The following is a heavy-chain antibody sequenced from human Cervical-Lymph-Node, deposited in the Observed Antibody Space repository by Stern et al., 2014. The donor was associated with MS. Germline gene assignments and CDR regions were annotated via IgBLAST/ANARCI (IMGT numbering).Heavy chain of an antibody. J-gene: IGHJ4*02. CDR3: ARVMKSGDYYFDY. CDR2: IYYLGTT. Sequence: QVQLQESGPGLVKPSQTLSLTCTVSGGSISSGDYYWSWIRQPPGKGLEGMGFIYYLGTTYYKPSLKSRVIISFETSTNQFSPTMSSVTAADTAVYYCARVMKSGDYYFDYWGQGILVTVSS. V-gene: IGHV4-30-4*01. CDR1: GGSISSGDYY. D-gene: IGHD4-17*01.